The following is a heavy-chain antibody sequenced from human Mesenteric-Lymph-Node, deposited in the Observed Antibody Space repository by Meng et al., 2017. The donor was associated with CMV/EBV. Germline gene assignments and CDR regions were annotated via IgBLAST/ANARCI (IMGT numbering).Heavy chain of an antibody. CDR3: AKDFRVGSGSYYAYYYYGMDV. CDR1: G. D-gene: IGHD1-26*01. J-gene: IGHJ6*02. V-gene: IGHV3-30*02. CDR2: IRYDGSNK. Sequence: GRHWVRQAPGKGLEWVAFIRYDGSNKYYADSVKGRVTIARDNSKNTLYLQMNSLRAEDTAVYYCAKDFRVGSGSYYAYYYYGMDVWGQGTTVTVSS.